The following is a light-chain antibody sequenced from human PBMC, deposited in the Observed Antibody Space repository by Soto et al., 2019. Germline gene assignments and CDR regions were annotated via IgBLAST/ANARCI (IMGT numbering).Light chain of an antibody. CDR1: QSVSSSY. V-gene: IGKV3-20*01. CDR2: GAS. CDR3: QQYSNLIT. Sequence: IVLTHSPGTLSLSPGHRATLSFRASQSVSSSYLAWYQQKPGQAPRLLIYGASSRATGIPDRFSGSGSGTDFTLTISRLEPEDFATYYCQQYSNLITFGQGTRLEI. J-gene: IGKJ5*01.